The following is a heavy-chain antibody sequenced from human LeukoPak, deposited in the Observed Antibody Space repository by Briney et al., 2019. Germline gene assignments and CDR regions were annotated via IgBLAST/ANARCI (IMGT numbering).Heavy chain of an antibody. Sequence: PGGSLRLSCTASGFTFGDYAMSWFRQAPGKGLEWVGFIRSKAYGGTTEYAASVKGRFTISRDDSKSIAYLQMNSLKTEDTAVYYCTRDLFPHPDIVVVVVATPFDYWGQGTLVTVSS. D-gene: IGHD2-15*01. CDR1: GFTFGDYA. CDR2: IRSKAYGGTT. J-gene: IGHJ4*02. CDR3: TRDLFPHPDIVVVVVATPFDY. V-gene: IGHV3-49*03.